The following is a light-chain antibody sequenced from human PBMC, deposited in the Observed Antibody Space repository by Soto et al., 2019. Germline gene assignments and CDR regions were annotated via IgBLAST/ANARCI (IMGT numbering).Light chain of an antibody. CDR3: QEFHSNPLT. CDR1: QAISSA. J-gene: IGKJ4*01. Sequence: AIQVTQSPSSLSASVGDRVTITCRASQAISSALVWYQQKPGKAPKLLIYDASSLESGVPSRFISSGYGTDFTLTISSLQPEDFATYYCQEFHSNPLTFGGGTKVEI. V-gene: IGKV1-13*02. CDR2: DAS.